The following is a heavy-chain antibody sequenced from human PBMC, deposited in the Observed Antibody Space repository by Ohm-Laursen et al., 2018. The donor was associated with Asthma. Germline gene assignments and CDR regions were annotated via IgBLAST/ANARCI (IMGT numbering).Heavy chain of an antibody. V-gene: IGHV3-9*01. Sequence: SSLRLSCSASGFIFDDYALHWVRQAPGKGLEWVSGISWNSGSIAYADSVKGRFTMSRDNSKNTLSLQMNSLRAEDTAVYYCAKSRTVALLRDAFDIWGQGTMVTVSS. CDR2: ISWNSGSI. CDR1: GFIFDDYA. J-gene: IGHJ3*02. D-gene: IGHD6-19*01. CDR3: AKSRTVALLRDAFDI.